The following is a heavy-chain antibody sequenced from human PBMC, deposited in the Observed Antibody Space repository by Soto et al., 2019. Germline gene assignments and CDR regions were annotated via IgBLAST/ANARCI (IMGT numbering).Heavy chain of an antibody. CDR3: ARFWGYMSYFDF. V-gene: IGHV3-11*01. J-gene: IGHJ4*02. D-gene: IGHD3-16*01. CDR2: ISSRGTTI. CDR1: GFDFSDYY. Sequence: QVQLVESGGALVKPGGSLRLSCAASGFDFSDYYMTWIRQAPGKGLEWLSSISSRGTTISYPDSVKGRFTISRDNIEKGLDLQMTSLRAEDTAVYYCARFWGYMSYFDFWGQGTPGTAST.